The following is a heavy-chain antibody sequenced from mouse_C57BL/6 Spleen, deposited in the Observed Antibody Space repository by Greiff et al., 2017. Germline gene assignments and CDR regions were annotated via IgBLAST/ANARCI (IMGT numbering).Heavy chain of an antibody. CDR3: ARSVVATKEGFAY. D-gene: IGHD1-1*01. J-gene: IGHJ3*01. Sequence: QVQLKQPGAELVKPGASVKMSCKASGYTFTSYWITWVKQRPGQGLEWIGDIYPGSGSTNYNEKFKSKATLTVDTSSSTAYMQLSSLTSEDSAVYYCARSVVATKEGFAYWGQGTLVTVSA. V-gene: IGHV1-55*01. CDR2: IYPGSGST. CDR1: GYTFTSYW.